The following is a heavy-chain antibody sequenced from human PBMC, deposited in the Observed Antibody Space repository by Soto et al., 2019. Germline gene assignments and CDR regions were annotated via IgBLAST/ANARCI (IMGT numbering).Heavy chain of an antibody. CDR2: ISGGSDYI. CDR3: VRDGNKFGNWFDP. V-gene: IGHV3-21*01. CDR1: GVTFDSYS. J-gene: IGHJ5*02. D-gene: IGHD2-15*01. Sequence: PGGSLRLSCAASGVTFDSYSMNWIRQAPGKGLEWVSSISGGSDYIYYADSVRGRFTTSRDNSQKSLYLQMNSLRDEDTAIYYCVRDGNKFGNWFDPWGQGTLVTVSS.